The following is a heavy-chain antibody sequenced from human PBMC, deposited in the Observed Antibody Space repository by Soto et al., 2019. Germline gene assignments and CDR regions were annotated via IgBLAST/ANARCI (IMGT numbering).Heavy chain of an antibody. V-gene: IGHV3-33*01. CDR1: GFTFSHYG. D-gene: IGHD6-19*01. Sequence: QVQLVESGGGVVQPGTSLRLSCAASGFTFSHYGIHWVRQAPGKGLEWVGLSWSGGRGEDCADSVRGRFTISRDYSKNTLYLQMNSLGAEDTAVYYCARIPQIAVAGTRFGYFDLWGRGTLVTVSS. CDR3: ARIPQIAVAGTRFGYFDL. CDR2: SWSGGRGE. J-gene: IGHJ2*01.